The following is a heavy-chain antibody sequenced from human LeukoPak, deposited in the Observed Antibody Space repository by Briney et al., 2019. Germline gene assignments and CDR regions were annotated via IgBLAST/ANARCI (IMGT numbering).Heavy chain of an antibody. CDR1: GGSFSGYY. CDR3: ARGDFSGTLDI. CDR2: INHSGST. J-gene: IGHJ3*02. V-gene: IGHV4-34*01. D-gene: IGHD2-15*01. Sequence: SETLSLTCAVYGGSFSGYYWSWIRQPPGKGLEWIGEINHSGSTNYNPSLKSRVTISVETSKNQFSLKLSSVTAADTAVYYCARGDFSGTLDIWGQGTMVTVSS.